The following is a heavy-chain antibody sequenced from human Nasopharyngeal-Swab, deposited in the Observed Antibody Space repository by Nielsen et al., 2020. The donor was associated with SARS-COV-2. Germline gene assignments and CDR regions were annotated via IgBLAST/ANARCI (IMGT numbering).Heavy chain of an antibody. CDR1: GGTFSSYA. J-gene: IGHJ4*02. CDR3: ARIRVAAAGTPDY. V-gene: IGHV1-69*04. Sequence: SVKVSCKASGGTFSSYAISWVRQAPGQGLEWMGRIIPILGIANYAQKFQGRVTITADKSTSTAYMELSSLRSEDTAVYYCARIRVAAAGTPDYWGQGTLVTVSS. CDR2: IIPILGIA. D-gene: IGHD6-13*01.